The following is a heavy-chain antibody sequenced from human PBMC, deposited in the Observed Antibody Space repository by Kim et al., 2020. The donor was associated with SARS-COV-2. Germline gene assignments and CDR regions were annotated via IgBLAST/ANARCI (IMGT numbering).Heavy chain of an antibody. CDR1: GGSISSAGDY. CDR2: IYYSGST. Sequence: SETLSLTCSVSGGSISSAGDYWSWIRHVPGKGLEWIGYIYYSGSTYHNPSLSSRLTISVDTSRNQFSLKLSSVTAADTAVYYCARYYYGSGSYRWFDPWG. J-gene: IGHJ5*02. CDR3: ARYYYGSGSYRWFDP. D-gene: IGHD3-10*01. V-gene: IGHV4-31*03.